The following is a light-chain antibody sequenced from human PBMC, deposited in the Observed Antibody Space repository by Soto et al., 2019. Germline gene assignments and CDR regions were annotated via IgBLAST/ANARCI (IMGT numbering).Light chain of an antibody. Sequence: DIQLTQSPSFLSASVGDRVTITCRASQGISSYLACYQQKPGKAPKLLIYAASTLQSGVPSSFSGSGSGTEFTLTSSSRQPEDFATYYFQQRSSYPRTFGTGTKVYIK. J-gene: IGKJ3*01. V-gene: IGKV1-9*01. CDR1: QGISSY. CDR3: QQRSSYPRT. CDR2: AAS.